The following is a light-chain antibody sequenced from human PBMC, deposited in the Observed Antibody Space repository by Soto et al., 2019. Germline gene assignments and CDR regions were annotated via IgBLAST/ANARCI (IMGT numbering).Light chain of an antibody. CDR1: QAVNTR. CDR2: LAS. J-gene: IGKJ3*01. V-gene: IGKV3-11*01. Sequence: EIVLTQSPATLSSFPGDRVTLSCRASQAVNTRLAWYQHRPGQAPRLLIYLASNRAAGVPARFSGSGSGTDFTLTISDVEPEDFAVYYCQHRSNWPPDFGPGTKVDFK. CDR3: QHRSNWPPD.